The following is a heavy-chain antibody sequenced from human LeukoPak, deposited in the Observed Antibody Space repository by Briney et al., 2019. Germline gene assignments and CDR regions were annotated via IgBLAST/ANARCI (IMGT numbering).Heavy chain of an antibody. J-gene: IGHJ3*02. CDR1: GGSISTYY. Sequence: SETLSLTCTVSGGSISTYYWSWIRQPPGKGLEWIGYIYYTGNTNYNPSLKSRITISVDTSKNQFSLKLSSVTAADTAFYYCARSASSSSRSALDIWGQGTMVTVSS. D-gene: IGHD6-6*01. CDR3: ARSASSSSRSALDI. CDR2: IYYTGNT. V-gene: IGHV4-59*01.